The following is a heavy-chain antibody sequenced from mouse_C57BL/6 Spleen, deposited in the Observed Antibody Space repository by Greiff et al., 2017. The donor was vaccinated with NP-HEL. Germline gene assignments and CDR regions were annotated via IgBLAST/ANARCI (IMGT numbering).Heavy chain of an antibody. CDR3: ARDCALVATDLDY. J-gene: IGHJ2*01. CDR2: INPSSGYT. CDR1: GYTFTSYW. D-gene: IGHD1-1*01. Sequence: QVQLQQSGAELAKPGASVKLSCKASGYTFTSYWMHWVKQRHGQGLEWIGYINPSSGYTKYNQKFKDKATLTVDKSSSTAYMQLSSLTYEDSAVYYCARDCALVATDLDYWGQGTTLTVSS. V-gene: IGHV1-7*01.